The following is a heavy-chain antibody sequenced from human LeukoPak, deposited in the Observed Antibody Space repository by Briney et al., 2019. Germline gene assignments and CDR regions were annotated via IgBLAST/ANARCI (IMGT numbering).Heavy chain of an antibody. Sequence: SETLSLTCTVSGGSISSYYWSWIRQPPGKGLEWIGNIHYRGSTNYTPSFKSRVTMSVDTSKTQFSLRLTSVTAADTAMYFCARLKLHYYGSGSYAVDVWGQGKMVAVSS. V-gene: IGHV4-59*08. CDR1: GGSISSYY. D-gene: IGHD3-10*01. CDR2: IHYRGST. CDR3: ARLKLHYYGSGSYAVDV. J-gene: IGHJ3*01.